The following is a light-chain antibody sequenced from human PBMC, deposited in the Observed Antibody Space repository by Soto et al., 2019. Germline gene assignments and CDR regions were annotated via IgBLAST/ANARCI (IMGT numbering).Light chain of an antibody. CDR3: QQYGSSPFT. V-gene: IGKV3D-20*01. CDR2: DAS. CDR1: QSVSGSY. J-gene: IGKJ3*01. Sequence: EIVLTQSPATLPLSPGERATLSCGASQSVSGSYLAWYQQKPGLAPRLLIYDASSRATGIPDRFSGSGSGTDFTLTISRLEPEDFAVYYCQQYGSSPFTFGPGTKVDIK.